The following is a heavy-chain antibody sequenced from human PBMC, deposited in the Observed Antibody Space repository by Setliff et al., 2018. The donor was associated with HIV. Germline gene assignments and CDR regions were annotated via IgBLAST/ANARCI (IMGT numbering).Heavy chain of an antibody. Sequence: GASVKVSCKASGGTFSLYAINWVRQAPGQGLEWMGGIIPIFNTANYAQKFQGRVTITADGSTSTAYMELSSLRSEDTAVYYCARGPTVTTTGGGLFFDYWGQGTLVTVSS. CDR1: GGTFSLYA. J-gene: IGHJ4*02. V-gene: IGHV1-69*13. D-gene: IGHD4-17*01. CDR3: ARGPTVTTTGGGLFFDY. CDR2: IIPIFNTA.